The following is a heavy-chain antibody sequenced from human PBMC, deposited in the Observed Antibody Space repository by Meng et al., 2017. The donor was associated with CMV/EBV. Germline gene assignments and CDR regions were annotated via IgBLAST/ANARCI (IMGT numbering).Heavy chain of an antibody. D-gene: IGHD2-2*03. CDR1: GYTFTDYY. CDR2: INPNSGGT. J-gene: IGHJ6*02. CDR3: ARDGHLDQNYYGMDV. V-gene: IGHV1-2*02. Sequence: ASVKVSCKTSGYTFTDYYMHWVRQAPGQGLTWMGWINPNSGGTKCAQKFQGRVTMTRDTSISTAYMELSRLRSDDTAVYYCARDGHLDQNYYGMDVWGQGTTVTVSS.